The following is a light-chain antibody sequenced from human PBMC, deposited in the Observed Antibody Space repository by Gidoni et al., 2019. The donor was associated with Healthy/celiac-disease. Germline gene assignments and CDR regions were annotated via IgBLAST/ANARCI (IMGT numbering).Light chain of an antibody. CDR3: CSYAGSYTLV. J-gene: IGLJ2*01. V-gene: IGLV2-11*01. CDR1: RSDVGGYTY. Sequence: QSALTQPRSVSGSPGQSVTILCTGTRSDVGGYTYVSWYQQHPGKAPKLMIYDVSKRPSGVPDRFSGSKSGNTASLTISGLQAEDEADYYCCSYAGSYTLVFGGGTKLTVL. CDR2: DVS.